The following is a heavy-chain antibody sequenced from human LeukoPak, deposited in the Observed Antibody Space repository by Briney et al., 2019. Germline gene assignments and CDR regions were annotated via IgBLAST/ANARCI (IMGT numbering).Heavy chain of an antibody. CDR1: GGSISSGDYY. Sequence: SETLSLTCTVSGGSISSGDYYWTWLRQPPGTDLEWIGYIYYSGSTYYNPSLKSRGTISVDTSKNQFSLKLTSVTAADTAVYYCARENTVTTRGFDYSGQGTLVTVSS. CDR2: IYYSGST. D-gene: IGHD4-17*01. CDR3: ARENTVTTRGFDY. V-gene: IGHV4-30-4*01. J-gene: IGHJ4*02.